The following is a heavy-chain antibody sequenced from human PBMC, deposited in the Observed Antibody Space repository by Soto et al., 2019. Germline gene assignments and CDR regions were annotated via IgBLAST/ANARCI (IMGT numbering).Heavy chain of an antibody. CDR3: ARGGVGGTVFFGYFDY. CDR2: IRFDGSNI. V-gene: IGHV3-30*02. D-gene: IGHD1-26*01. J-gene: IGHJ4*02. CDR1: GIIFNGYG. Sequence: GGSLRLSCAVPGIIFNGYGMHWVRQAPGKGLEWVAIIRFDGSNIHYADSVKGRFTISRDNSKNTLYLQMNSLRAEDTAVYYCARGGVGGTVFFGYFDYWGQGALVTVSS.